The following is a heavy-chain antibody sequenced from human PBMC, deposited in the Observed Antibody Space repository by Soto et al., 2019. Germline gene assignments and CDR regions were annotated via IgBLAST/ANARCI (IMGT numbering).Heavy chain of an antibody. Sequence: PGGSLRLSCAASGFIFNNYGMHWVRQAPGKGLEWVAVVWYDGSNKYYADSVKGRLTISRDNSKNTLYLQMNSLTAEDTAVYYCARERWGGSYTGVYQYHGMDVWGQGTTVTVSS. CDR2: VWYDGSNK. V-gene: IGHV3-33*01. CDR1: GFIFNNYG. D-gene: IGHD3-3*01. CDR3: ARERWGGSYTGVYQYHGMDV. J-gene: IGHJ6*02.